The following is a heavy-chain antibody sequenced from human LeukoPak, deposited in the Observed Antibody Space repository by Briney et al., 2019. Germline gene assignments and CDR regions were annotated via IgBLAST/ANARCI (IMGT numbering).Heavy chain of an antibody. CDR3: ARASPSLGWFDP. Sequence: SQTLSLTCTVSGGSISSGDYYWSWIRQPPGKGLEWIGYIYYSGSTYYNPSLKSRVTISVDTSKNQFSLKLSSVTAADTAVYYCARASPSLGWFDPWGQGTLVTVSS. CDR1: GGSISSGDYY. J-gene: IGHJ5*02. D-gene: IGHD2-2*01. CDR2: IYYSGST. V-gene: IGHV4-30-4*01.